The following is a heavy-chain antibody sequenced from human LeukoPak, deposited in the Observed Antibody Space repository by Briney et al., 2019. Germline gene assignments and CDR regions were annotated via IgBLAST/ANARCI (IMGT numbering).Heavy chain of an antibody. CDR3: ARDPHYYDSSGHEYYFDN. CDR2: IYTSGST. V-gene: IGHV4-61*02. CDR1: GGSISSGSYY. D-gene: IGHD3-22*01. J-gene: IGHJ4*02. Sequence: PSETLSLTCTVSGGSISSGSYYWRWIRQPAGKGLEWIGRIYTSGSTNYNPSLKSRVTISVDTSKNQFSLKLSSVTAANTAVYYCARDPHYYDSSGHEYYFDNWGRGTLVTVSS.